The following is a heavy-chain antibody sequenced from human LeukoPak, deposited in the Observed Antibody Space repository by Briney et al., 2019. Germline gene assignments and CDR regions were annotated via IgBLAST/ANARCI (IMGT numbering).Heavy chain of an antibody. CDR2: IYSGGST. Sequence: GGSLRLSCAASGFTVSSNYMSWVRQAPGKGLEWVSIIYSGGSTYYADSVKGRFSISRDNFKNTLYLQMNSLRAEDTAVYYCARSRVDTNLITRGLDVWGQGTTVTVSS. J-gene: IGHJ6*02. CDR3: ARSRVDTNLITRGLDV. V-gene: IGHV3-53*01. D-gene: IGHD5-18*01. CDR1: GFTVSSNY.